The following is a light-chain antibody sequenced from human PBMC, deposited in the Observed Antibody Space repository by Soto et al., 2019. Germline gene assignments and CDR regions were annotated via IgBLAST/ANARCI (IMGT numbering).Light chain of an antibody. CDR2: GAS. Sequence: EIVLTQSPGTLSLSPGERATLSCRASQSVSSSYLAWYQQKPGQAPRLLIYGASSRATGIPDRFSGSGSGTEFTLTISRLEPEDFAVYYCQQYGSSSPTFGGGTKVEIK. CDR3: QQYGSSSPT. CDR1: QSVSSSY. J-gene: IGKJ4*01. V-gene: IGKV3-20*01.